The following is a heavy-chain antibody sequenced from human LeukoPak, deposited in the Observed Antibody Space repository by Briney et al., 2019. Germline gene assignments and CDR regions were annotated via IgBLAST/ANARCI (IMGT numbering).Heavy chain of an antibody. Sequence: ASVKVSCKASGYTFTSYDINWVRQATGQGLEWMGWMNPNRGDAGNAQKFQGRVTMTRDTSISTAYMELSSLISEDTAVYYCARWGGKQLDTDFDYWGQGTLVTVSS. CDR1: GYTFTSYD. CDR2: MNPNRGDA. V-gene: IGHV1-8*01. J-gene: IGHJ4*02. CDR3: ARWGGKQLDTDFDY. D-gene: IGHD6-13*01.